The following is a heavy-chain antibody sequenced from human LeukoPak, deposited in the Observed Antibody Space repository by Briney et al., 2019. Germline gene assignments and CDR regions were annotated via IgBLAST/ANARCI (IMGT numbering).Heavy chain of an antibody. D-gene: IGHD3-9*01. CDR1: GFALSTYA. CDR3: AREEGRYSGLRAFEI. J-gene: IGHJ3*02. V-gene: IGHV3-30-3*01. CDR2: ISYDGSNK. Sequence: GGSLRLSCAGSGFALSTYAMHWVGQAPGKGLEWVAVISYDGSNKYYADSVKGRFTISRDNSKNTLYLQMNSLRAEDTAVYYCAREEGRYSGLRAFEIWGQGTMVTVSS.